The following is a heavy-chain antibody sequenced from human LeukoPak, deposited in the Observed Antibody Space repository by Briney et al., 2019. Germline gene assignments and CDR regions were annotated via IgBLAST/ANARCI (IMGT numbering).Heavy chain of an antibody. J-gene: IGHJ6*03. CDR1: GFTFSRYA. D-gene: IGHD2-2*02. V-gene: IGHV3-30-3*01. CDR2: ISFDGSNK. Sequence: PGGSLRLSCVASGFTFSRYAVHWVRQAPGKGLEWVAVISFDGSNKYYADSVKGRFTISRDNSKNMLYLQMNSLRAEDTAVYYCARCEESQLLYGYYYYYMDVWGKGTTVTVSS. CDR3: ARCEESQLLYGYYYYYMDV.